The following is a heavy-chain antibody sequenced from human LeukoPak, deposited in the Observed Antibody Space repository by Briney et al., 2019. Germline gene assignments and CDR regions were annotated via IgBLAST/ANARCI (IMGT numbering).Heavy chain of an antibody. V-gene: IGHV3-64*01. CDR3: ARAPGTYYDY. Sequence: PGGSLRLSXGASGFTFSNYGMHWVRQAPGKGLEYVSAISSNGGSTYYANSVKGRFTISRDNSKNTLYLQMGSLRAEDMAVYYCARAPGTYYDYWGQGTLVTVSS. J-gene: IGHJ4*02. CDR2: ISSNGGST. D-gene: IGHD3-10*01. CDR1: GFTFSNYG.